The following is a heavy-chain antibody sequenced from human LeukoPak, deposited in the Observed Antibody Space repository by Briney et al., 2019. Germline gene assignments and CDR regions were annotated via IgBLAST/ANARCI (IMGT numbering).Heavy chain of an antibody. D-gene: IGHD6-13*01. Sequence: GGALRLSCAASGFTFSSYWMTWVRQAPGKGLEWVANIKQDGSEKYYVDSVKGRFTISRDNAKNSLYLQMNSLRAEDTAVYYCARAIAASQYSFDYWGQGTRVTVSS. CDR3: ARAIAASQYSFDY. CDR2: IKQDGSEK. V-gene: IGHV3-7*01. J-gene: IGHJ4*02. CDR1: GFTFSSYW.